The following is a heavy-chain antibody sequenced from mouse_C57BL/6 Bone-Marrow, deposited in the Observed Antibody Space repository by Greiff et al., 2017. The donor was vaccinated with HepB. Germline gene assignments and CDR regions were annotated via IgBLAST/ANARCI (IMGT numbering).Heavy chain of an antibody. CDR2: IDPSDSYT. Sequence: QVQLQQPGAELVMPGASVKLSCKASGYTFTSYWMHWVKQRPGQGLEWIGEIDPSDSYTNYNQKFKGKSTLTVDKSSSTAYMQLSSLTSEDSAVYYCARLGLYFDYWGKGTTLTFSS. D-gene: IGHD4-1*01. CDR3: ARLGLYFDY. CDR1: GYTFTSYW. J-gene: IGHJ2*01. V-gene: IGHV1-69*01.